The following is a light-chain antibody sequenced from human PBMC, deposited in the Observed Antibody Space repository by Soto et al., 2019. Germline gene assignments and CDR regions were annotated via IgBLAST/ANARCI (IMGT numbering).Light chain of an antibody. CDR3: QDYGTSAPWT. CDR2: RGS. CDR1: QNIRGNE. J-gene: IGKJ1*01. V-gene: IGKV3-20*01. Sequence: VLTQSPGTLSLSPGERTTLSCRASQNIRGNELAWYQQKPGQPPRLLIYRGSSRAPGIPDRFSGRGSGTEFTLPISRRQPEDFAVYYCQDYGTSAPWTFGQGTRVEIK.